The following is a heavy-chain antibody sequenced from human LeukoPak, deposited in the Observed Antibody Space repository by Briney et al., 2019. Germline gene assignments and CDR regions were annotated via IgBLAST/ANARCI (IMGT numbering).Heavy chain of an antibody. CDR2: IKGDGSDK. V-gene: IGHV3-7*01. D-gene: IGHD3-22*01. J-gene: IGHJ4*02. CDR1: GFSFSSSW. Sequence: GSLRLSCAASGFSFSSSWMTWVRQAPGKGLEWLANIKGDGSDKNYVDSVKGRFTISRDNAKNSLYLQMNSLRAEDTAVYYCARDDSSGYYPINFDYWGQGTLVTVSS. CDR3: ARDDSSGYYPINFDY.